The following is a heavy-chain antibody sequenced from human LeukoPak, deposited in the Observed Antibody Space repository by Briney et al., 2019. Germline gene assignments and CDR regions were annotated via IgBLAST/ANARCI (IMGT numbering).Heavy chain of an antibody. J-gene: IGHJ6*02. V-gene: IGHV3-74*01. Sequence: GGSLRLSCAASGFTFSSYWMYWVRQVPGKGLVWVSRINSDESSTSYADSVKGRFTIARDNAKNTLYLQMNSLGAEDTAVYYCARSYCFYNGMDVWGQGTTVTVSS. CDR1: GFTFSSYW. CDR3: ARSYCFYNGMDV. CDR2: INSDESST.